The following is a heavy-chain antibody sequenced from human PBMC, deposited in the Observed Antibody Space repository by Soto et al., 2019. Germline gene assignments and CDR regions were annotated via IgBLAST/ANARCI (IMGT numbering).Heavy chain of an antibody. CDR1: GDSFSSHA. D-gene: IGHD6-13*01. CDR3: ARGGALSPRWYWGDGLDS. Sequence: QVQLEQSGSEVKKSGSSVKVSCKSSGDSFSSHAITWVRQAPGDGLEWMGGIIPVFGTPSYAQRFQGRLTSSADKSTNTSYMELRSLRAEGTAVYYCARGGALSPRWYWGDGLDSWGRGTQVTVSS. CDR2: IIPVFGTP. J-gene: IGHJ4*02. V-gene: IGHV1-69*06.